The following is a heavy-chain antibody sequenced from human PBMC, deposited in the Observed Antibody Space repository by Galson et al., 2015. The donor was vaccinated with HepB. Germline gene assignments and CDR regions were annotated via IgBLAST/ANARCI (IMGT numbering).Heavy chain of an antibody. CDR3: AREGCSSASCPDY. J-gene: IGHJ4*02. D-gene: IGHD2-2*01. V-gene: IGHV1-46*01. CDR1: GYTLTELS. CDR2: INPSGGNT. Sequence: SVKVSCKVSGYTLTELSMHWVRQAPGQGLEWMGIINPSGGNTNYAQKFQGRVTMTRDTSTSTVYMELSSLRSEDTAIYYCAREGCSSASCPDYWGQGTLVTVSS.